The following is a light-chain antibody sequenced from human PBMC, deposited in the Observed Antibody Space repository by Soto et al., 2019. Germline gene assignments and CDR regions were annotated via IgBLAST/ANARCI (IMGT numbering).Light chain of an antibody. Sequence: DLQMTQSPSTLSASVGDRVTITCRASQSISSWLAWYQQKPGKAPKLLIYDASSLESGVPSRFSGSGSGTEFTLTISSLQPDDFATYYQGFGQGTKVEIK. J-gene: IGKJ1*01. CDR3: G. CDR2: DAS. V-gene: IGKV1-5*01. CDR1: QSISSW.